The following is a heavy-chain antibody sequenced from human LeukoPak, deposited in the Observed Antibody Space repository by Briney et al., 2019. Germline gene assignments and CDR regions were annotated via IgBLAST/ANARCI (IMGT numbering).Heavy chain of an antibody. J-gene: IGHJ3*02. CDR1: GFTFDDYG. Sequence: GGSLRLSCAASGFTFDDYGMSWVRHAPGKGLEWVSGINWNGGSTGYADSVKGRFTISRDNAKNSLYLQMNSLRAEDTALYHCARDRDYGDYPDAFDIWGQGTMVTVSS. CDR2: INWNGGST. CDR3: ARDRDYGDYPDAFDI. V-gene: IGHV3-20*01. D-gene: IGHD4-17*01.